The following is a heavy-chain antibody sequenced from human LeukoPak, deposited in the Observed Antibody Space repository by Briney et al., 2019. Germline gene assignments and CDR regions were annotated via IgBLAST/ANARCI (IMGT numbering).Heavy chain of an antibody. CDR2: IYYSGST. CDR1: GGSISSYY. J-gene: IGHJ1*01. D-gene: IGHD3-22*01. V-gene: IGHV4-59*08. CDR3: ARHEDYYDSSGYTSEYFQH. Sequence: SETLSLTCTVSGGSISSYYWSWIRQPPGKGLEWIGYIYYSGSTNYNPSLKSRVTISVDTSKNQFSLKLSSVTAADTAVYYCARHEDYYDSSGYTSEYFQHWGQGTLVTVSS.